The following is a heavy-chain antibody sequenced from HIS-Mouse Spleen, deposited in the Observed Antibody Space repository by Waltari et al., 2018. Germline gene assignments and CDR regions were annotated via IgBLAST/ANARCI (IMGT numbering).Heavy chain of an antibody. D-gene: IGHD4-4*01. CDR2: MNPNSGNT. CDR3: ARGHDYSNYFDY. Sequence: QVQLVQSGAEVKKPGASVKVSCKASGYTFTSYDINWVRQATGQGLEWMGWMNPNSGNTGDAQKFQGRVTMTRTTSISTAYMELGSLRSEDTAVYYCARGHDYSNYFDYWGQGTLVTVSS. J-gene: IGHJ4*02. CDR1: GYTFTSYD. V-gene: IGHV1-8*01.